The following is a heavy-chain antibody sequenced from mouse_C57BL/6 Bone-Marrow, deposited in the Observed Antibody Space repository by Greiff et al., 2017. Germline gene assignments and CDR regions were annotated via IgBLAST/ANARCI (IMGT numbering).Heavy chain of an antibody. V-gene: IGHV1-22*01. CDR2: INPNNGGT. CDR3: ARLRSSYFDYFDY. CDR1: GYTFTDYN. D-gene: IGHD1-1*01. Sequence: EVQLQQSGPELVKPGASVKMSCKASGYTFTDYNMHWVKQSHGKRLEWIGSINPNNGGTSYNQKFKGKATLTVNKSSSTAYMELLSLTSEDSAVYYWARLRSSYFDYFDYWGQGTTLTVSS. J-gene: IGHJ2*01.